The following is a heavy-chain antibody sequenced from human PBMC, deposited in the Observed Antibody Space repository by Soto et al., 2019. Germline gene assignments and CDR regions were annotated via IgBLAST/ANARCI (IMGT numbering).Heavy chain of an antibody. CDR2: VYWDDDK. V-gene: IGHV2-5*02. J-gene: IGHJ4*02. CDR3: AHWRGGVASF. CDR1: GFSLSTRDVG. D-gene: IGHD2-2*01. Sequence: QITLNESGPTLVKPTQTLTLTCTFSGFSLSTRDVGVGWIRQPPGEALEWLGVVYWDDDKTYRPSLKSRLTITKDTSKNPVVLRMTQMDPVDTATYYCAHWRGGVASFWGQGTLVTVSS.